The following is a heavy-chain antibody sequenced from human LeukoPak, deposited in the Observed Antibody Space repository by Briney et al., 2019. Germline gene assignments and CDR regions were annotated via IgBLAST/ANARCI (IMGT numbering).Heavy chain of an antibody. J-gene: IGHJ4*02. CDR3: ARENFRYYDSSGYYGALDY. CDR1: GYTFTSYG. D-gene: IGHD3-22*01. CDR2: ISAYNGNT. V-gene: IGHV1-18*01. Sequence: ASVKVSCKASGYTFTSYGISWVRQAPGQGLEWMGWISAYNGNTNYAQKLQGRVTMTTDTSTSTAYMELRSLRSDDTAVYYCARENFRYYDSSGYYGALDYWGQGTLVTVPS.